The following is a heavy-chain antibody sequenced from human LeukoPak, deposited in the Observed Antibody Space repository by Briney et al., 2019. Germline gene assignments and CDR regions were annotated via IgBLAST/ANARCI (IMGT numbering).Heavy chain of an antibody. CDR3: AREEVVVVPAATYGMDV. Sequence: GGSLRLSCAASGFTFSGNGMHWVRQAPGKGLEWVAFIRYDGSNKYYADSVKGRFTISRDYSKNTLYLQMNSLRAEDTAVYYCAREEVVVVPAATYGMDVWGQGTTVTVSS. J-gene: IGHJ6*02. CDR2: IRYDGSNK. CDR1: GFTFSGNG. V-gene: IGHV3-30*02. D-gene: IGHD2-2*01.